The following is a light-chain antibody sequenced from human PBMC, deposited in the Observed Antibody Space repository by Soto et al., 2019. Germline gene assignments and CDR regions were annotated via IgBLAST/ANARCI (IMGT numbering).Light chain of an antibody. J-gene: IGKJ5*01. CDR1: QTISPF. CDR2: ESS. CDR3: QHSSSDLIT. Sequence: DIQLTQSPPSLSASVGDRVTITCRASQTISPFLNWYQCKPGKPPKLLIYESSSLRGGVSSRFSGSGSGTDFTLTIDRLQSDDFATYYCQHSSSDLITFGQGTRLEIK. V-gene: IGKV1-39*01.